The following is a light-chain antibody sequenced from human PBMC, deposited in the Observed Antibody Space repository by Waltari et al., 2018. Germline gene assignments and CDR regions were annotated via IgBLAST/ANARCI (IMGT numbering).Light chain of an antibody. J-gene: IGLJ2*01. V-gene: IGLV6-57*03. CDR2: EAN. CDR3: QSYDSSSRVV. CDR1: SGSIANNY. Sequence: NFMLTQPHSVSESPGKTVTISCTRSSGSIANNYVQWYQQRPGSAPTTVIFEANQRPSVVPDRFSGSIDSSSNSASLTISALKTEDEANYYCQSYDSSSRVVFGGGTKLTVL.